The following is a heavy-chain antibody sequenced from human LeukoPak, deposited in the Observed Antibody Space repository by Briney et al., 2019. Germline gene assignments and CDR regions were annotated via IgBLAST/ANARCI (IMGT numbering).Heavy chain of an antibody. V-gene: IGHV1-8*01. CDR3: AREGQSPGVATVTSFDY. Sequence: GASVKVSCKASGYTFTSYDINWVRQATGQGLEWMGWMSPNSGNTGYAQKFQGRVTMTRNTSISTAYMELSSLRSEDTAVYYCAREGQSPGVATVTSFDYWGQGTLVTVSS. D-gene: IGHD5-12*01. CDR2: MSPNSGNT. J-gene: IGHJ4*02. CDR1: GYTFTSYD.